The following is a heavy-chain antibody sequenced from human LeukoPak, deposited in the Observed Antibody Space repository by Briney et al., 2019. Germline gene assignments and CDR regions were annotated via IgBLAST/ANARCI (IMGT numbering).Heavy chain of an antibody. CDR2: TYYRSKWYN. J-gene: IGHJ5*02. CDR3: ARPYYYDSRIDP. CDR1: GDSVSSNSAA. Sequence: SQTLSLTCAISGDSVSSNSAAWNWIRQSPSRGLEWLGRTYYRSKWYNDYAVSVKSRITINPDTSKNQFSLQLSSVTAADTAVYYCARPYYYDSRIDPWGQGILVTVSS. V-gene: IGHV6-1*01. D-gene: IGHD3-22*01.